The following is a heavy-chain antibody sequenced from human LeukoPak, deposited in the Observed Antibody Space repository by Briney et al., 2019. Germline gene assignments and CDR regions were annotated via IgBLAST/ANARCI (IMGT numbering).Heavy chain of an antibody. J-gene: IGHJ4*02. D-gene: IGHD3-9*01. Sequence: ASVKVSCKASGGTFSGYAISWVRQAPGQGLEWMGGIIPVYGTTNYAQQFQGRVTITADESTTTAYMELNSLRSEDTAVYYCARDPNRGIRPAYYSLDYWGQGTLVTVSS. CDR2: IIPVYGTT. V-gene: IGHV1-69*13. CDR3: ARDPNRGIRPAYYSLDY. CDR1: GGTFSGYA.